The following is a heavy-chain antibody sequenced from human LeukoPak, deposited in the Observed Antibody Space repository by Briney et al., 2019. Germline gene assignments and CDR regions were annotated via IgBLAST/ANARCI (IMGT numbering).Heavy chain of an antibody. D-gene: IGHD2-15*01. J-gene: IGHJ6*02. V-gene: IGHV1-18*01. CDR2: ISAYNGNT. CDR3: ARDLRYCSGGSCYHYYYYGMDV. CDR1: GYTFTSYG. Sequence: ASVKVSCKASGYTFTSYGISWVRQAPGQGLEWMGWISAYNGNTNYARKLQGRVTMTTDTSTSTAYMELRSLRSDDTAVYYCARDLRYCSGGSCYHYYYYGMDVWGQGTTVTVSS.